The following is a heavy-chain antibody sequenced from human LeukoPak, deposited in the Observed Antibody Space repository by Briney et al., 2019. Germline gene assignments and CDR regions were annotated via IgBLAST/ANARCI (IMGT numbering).Heavy chain of an antibody. J-gene: IGHJ5*02. CDR2: IYYSGSP. D-gene: IGHD2-8*01. CDR1: GGSISRYY. V-gene: IGHV4-59*13. Sequence: SETLSLTCTVSGGSISRYYWSWIRHPPGEGLEWLGYIYYSGSPNYNPSLKSRVTLSLDTPKKHFSLTLSSVTAADTAVYYCSLGPRVCHPWRRGTLVTVPS. CDR3: SLGPRVCHP.